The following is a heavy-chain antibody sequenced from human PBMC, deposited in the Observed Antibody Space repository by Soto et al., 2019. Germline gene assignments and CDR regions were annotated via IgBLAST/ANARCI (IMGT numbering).Heavy chain of an antibody. D-gene: IGHD4-4*01. Sequence: QVQLVQSGAEVKKPGASVKVSCKASGYTFTSYYMHWVRLAPGQGLEWMGIINPDGGGTSYAQQFKGRVIMTRDTSTSTVYMEISSLRSEDTAVYYCAVGGNYLSMDGWGQGTTVTVSS. J-gene: IGHJ6*02. V-gene: IGHV1-46*01. CDR2: INPDGGGT. CDR3: AVGGNYLSMDG. CDR1: GYTFTSYY.